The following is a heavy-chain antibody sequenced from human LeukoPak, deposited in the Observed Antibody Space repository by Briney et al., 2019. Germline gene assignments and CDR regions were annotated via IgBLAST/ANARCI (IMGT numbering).Heavy chain of an antibody. CDR3: AKDLRSTLWLPY. Sequence: GGSLRLSCAASGFTFSSYGMSWVRQAPGKGLEWVSAISGGGGSTYYADSVKGRFTISRDNSKNTLYLQMNTLRAEDTAVYYCAKDLRSTLWLPYWGQGTLVTVSS. J-gene: IGHJ4*02. CDR1: GFTFSSYG. D-gene: IGHD3-10*01. V-gene: IGHV3-23*01. CDR2: ISGGGGST.